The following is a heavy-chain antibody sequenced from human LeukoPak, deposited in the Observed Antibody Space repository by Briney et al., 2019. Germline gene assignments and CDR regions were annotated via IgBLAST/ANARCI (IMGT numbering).Heavy chain of an antibody. CDR2: ISFDGTIK. V-gene: IGHV3-33*08. Sequence: PGGSLRLSCAASGFTFSSYGIHWVRQAPGKGLEWVAVISFDGTIKYYTDSVKGRFTSSRDNSKNTLYLQMNSLRAEDTAVYFCADGGYYFYFDYWGQGTLVTVSS. CDR1: GFTFSSYG. CDR3: ADGGYYFYFDY. D-gene: IGHD3-22*01. J-gene: IGHJ4*02.